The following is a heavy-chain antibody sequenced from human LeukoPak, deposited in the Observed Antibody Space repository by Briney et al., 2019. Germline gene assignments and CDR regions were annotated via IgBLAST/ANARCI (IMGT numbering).Heavy chain of an antibody. J-gene: IGHJ4*02. CDR2: IKQDRSDK. V-gene: IGHV3-7*01. CDR3: ARFRDDYVWGSYTPPKDFDY. D-gene: IGHD3-16*01. Sequence: GGSLRLSCAASGFTFSTSWMSWVRQAPGRGLEWVANIKQDRSDKYYVDSVKGRFTISRDNAKNSLYLQMNYLRAEDTAVYYCARFRDDYVWGSYTPPKDFDYWGQGSLVTVSS. CDR1: GFTFSTSW.